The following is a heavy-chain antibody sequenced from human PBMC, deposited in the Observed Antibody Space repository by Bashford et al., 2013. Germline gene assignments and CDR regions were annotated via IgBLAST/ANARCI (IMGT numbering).Heavy chain of an antibody. CDR2: ISGSGGST. Sequence: VRQAPGKGLEWVSAISGSGGSTYYADSVKGRFTISRDNSKNTLYLQMNSLRAEDTAVYYCAKDGLGVVIIAPQDGPTGYFQHWGQGHPWSPSPQ. V-gene: IGHV3-23*01. J-gene: IGHJ1*01. CDR3: AKDGLGVVIIAPQDGPTGYFQH. D-gene: IGHD3-3*01.